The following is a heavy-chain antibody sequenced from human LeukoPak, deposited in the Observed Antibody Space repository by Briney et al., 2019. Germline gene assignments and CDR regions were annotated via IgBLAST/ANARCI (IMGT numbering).Heavy chain of an antibody. Sequence: GASVKVSCKASGYTFTGYYMHWVRQAPGQGLEWMGWINLNSGGTNYAQKFQGRVTMTRDTSISTAYMELSRLRSDDTAVYYCAGSWSNDAFDIWGQGTMVTVSS. D-gene: IGHD1-26*01. J-gene: IGHJ3*02. CDR1: GYTFTGYY. V-gene: IGHV1-2*02. CDR2: INLNSGGT. CDR3: AGSWSNDAFDI.